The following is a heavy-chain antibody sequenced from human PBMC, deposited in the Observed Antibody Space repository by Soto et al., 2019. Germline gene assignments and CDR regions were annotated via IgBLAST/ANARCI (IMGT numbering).Heavy chain of an antibody. J-gene: IGHJ4*02. CDR3: ARGRRGGKNY. CDR2: IYYSGST. Sequence: SETLSLTCTVSGGSISSSSYYWGWIRQPPGKGLEWIGSIYYSGSTYYNPSLKSRVTISVDTSKNQFSLKLSSVTAADTAVYYCARGRRGGKNYWGQGTLVTVS. CDR1: GGSISSSSYY. D-gene: IGHD3-10*01. V-gene: IGHV4-39*07.